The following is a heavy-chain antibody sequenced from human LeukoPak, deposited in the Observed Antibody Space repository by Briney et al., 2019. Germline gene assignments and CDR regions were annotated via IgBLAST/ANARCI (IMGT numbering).Heavy chain of an antibody. D-gene: IGHD6-13*01. V-gene: IGHV5-51*01. J-gene: IGHJ4*02. Sequence: GESLKISCKISGDRLTNNWIGWVRQVPGKGLEWMGLIYPGNSDTRYSPLFQGQVTLSVDRSISTAYLHWSGLKASDTAIYYCARFAITSSLDYWGQGTLVTVSS. CDR3: ARFAITSSLDY. CDR2: IYPGNSDT. CDR1: GDRLTNNW.